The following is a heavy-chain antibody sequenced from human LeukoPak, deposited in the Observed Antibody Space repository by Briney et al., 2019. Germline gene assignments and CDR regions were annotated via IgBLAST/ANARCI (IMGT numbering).Heavy chain of an antibody. CDR1: GFTFSTYA. CDR3: AKPYDSSLCTNLDY. CDR2: ISYDGSKK. V-gene: IGHV3-30-3*02. D-gene: IGHD3-22*01. J-gene: IGHJ4*02. Sequence: PWRSLKLSCVASGFTFSTYAMHWVRQAPGKGLEWVTVISYDGSKKYYADSVKGRFTISRDNSKNTLYLQVDSLRPEDTAVYYCAKPYDSSLCTNLDYWGQGTLVSVSS.